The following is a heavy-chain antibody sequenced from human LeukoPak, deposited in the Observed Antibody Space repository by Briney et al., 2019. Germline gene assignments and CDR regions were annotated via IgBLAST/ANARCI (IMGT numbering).Heavy chain of an antibody. D-gene: IGHD2-2*02. CDR2: INHSGST. V-gene: IGHV4-34*01. CDR1: GGSFSGYY. J-gene: IGHJ6*02. CDR3: ATVPGYCSSTSCYTGYYYYGMDV. Sequence: SETLSLTCAVSGGSFSGYYWTWIRQPPGKGLEWIGEINHSGSTNYNPSLKSRVTISVDTSKNQFSLKLSSVTAADTAVYYCATVPGYCSSTSCYTGYYYYGMDVWGQGTTVTVSS.